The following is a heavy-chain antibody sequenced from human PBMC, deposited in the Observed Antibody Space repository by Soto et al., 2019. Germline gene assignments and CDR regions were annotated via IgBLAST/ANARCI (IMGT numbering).Heavy chain of an antibody. V-gene: IGHV1-69*13. Sequence: GASVKVSCKASGGTXSSYAISWVRQAPGQGLEWMGGIIPIFGTANYAQKFQGRVTITADESTSTAYMELSSLRSEDTAVYYCARSTYDSSGYYPFDYWGQGTLVTVSS. D-gene: IGHD3-22*01. CDR1: GGTXSSYA. CDR2: IIPIFGTA. J-gene: IGHJ4*02. CDR3: ARSTYDSSGYYPFDY.